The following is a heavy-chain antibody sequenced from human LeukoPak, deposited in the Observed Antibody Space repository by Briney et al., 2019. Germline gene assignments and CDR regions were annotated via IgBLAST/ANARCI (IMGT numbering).Heavy chain of an antibody. J-gene: IGHJ4*02. Sequence: ASVKVSCKASGYTFTGYYMHWVRQAPGQGLEWMGWIYPNSGGTNYAQKFQSWVTMTRDTSISTAYMELSRLRSDDTAVYYCARVPSGSYPHFDYWGQGTLVTVSS. CDR1: GYTFTGYY. V-gene: IGHV1-2*04. CDR2: IYPNSGGT. D-gene: IGHD1-26*01. CDR3: ARVPSGSYPHFDY.